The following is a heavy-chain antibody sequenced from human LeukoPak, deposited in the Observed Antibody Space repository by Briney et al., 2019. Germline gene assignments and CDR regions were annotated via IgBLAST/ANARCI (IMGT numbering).Heavy chain of an antibody. J-gene: IGHJ5*02. CDR3: ARIITIFGVPKRGWFDP. CDR2: IYYSGST. V-gene: IGHV4-61*01. Sequence: SETLSLTCTVSGGSVSSGSYYWSWIRQPPGKGLEWIGYIYYSGSTNYNPSLKSRVTISVDTSKNQFSLKLSSVTAADTAVYYCARIITIFGVPKRGWFDPWGQGTLVTVSS. D-gene: IGHD3-3*01. CDR1: GGSVSSGSYY.